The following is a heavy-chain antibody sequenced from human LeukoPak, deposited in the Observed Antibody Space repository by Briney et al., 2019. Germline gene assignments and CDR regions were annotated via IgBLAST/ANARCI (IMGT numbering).Heavy chain of an antibody. J-gene: IGHJ6*03. CDR1: GGSISSYY. Sequence: SEILSLTCTVSGGSISSYYWSWIRQPPGKGLEWIGYIYYSGSTNYNPSLKSRVTISVDTSKNQFSLKLSSVTAADTAVYYCARGGYSYGFYYYYYMDVWGKGTTVTVSS. V-gene: IGHV4-59*01. CDR3: ARGGYSYGFYYYYYMDV. D-gene: IGHD5-18*01. CDR2: IYYSGST.